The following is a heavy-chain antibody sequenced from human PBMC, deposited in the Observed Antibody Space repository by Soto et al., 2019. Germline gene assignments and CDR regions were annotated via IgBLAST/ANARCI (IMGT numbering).Heavy chain of an antibody. D-gene: IGHD3-10*01. Sequence: QVQLVESGGGVVQPGRSLRLSCAASGFTFSSYGMHWVRQAPGKGLEWVAVIWYDGSNKYYADSVKGRFTISRDNSKNTLDLQMNSLRAEDTAVYYCARVVLAFENWFDPWGQGTLVTVSS. CDR1: GFTFSSYG. CDR2: IWYDGSNK. J-gene: IGHJ5*02. CDR3: ARVVLAFENWFDP. V-gene: IGHV3-33*01.